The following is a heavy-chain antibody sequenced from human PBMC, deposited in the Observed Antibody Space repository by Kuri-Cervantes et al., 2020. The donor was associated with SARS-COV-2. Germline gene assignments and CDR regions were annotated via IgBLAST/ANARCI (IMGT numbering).Heavy chain of an antibody. J-gene: IGHJ4*02. Sequence: GGSLRLSCVASGFTFSSYEMNWVRQAPGKGLEWVSYISSSGSTIYYADSVKGRFTISRDNAKNSLYLQMNSLRAEDTAVYYCARDWRGSYLSYYFDYWGQGTLVTVSS. CDR3: ARDWRGSYLSYYFDY. CDR2: ISSSGSTI. CDR1: GFTFSSYE. D-gene: IGHD3-16*02. V-gene: IGHV3-48*03.